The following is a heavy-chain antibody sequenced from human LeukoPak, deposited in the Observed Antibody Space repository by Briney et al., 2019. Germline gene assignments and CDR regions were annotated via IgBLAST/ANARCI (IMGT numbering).Heavy chain of an antibody. CDR2: TSSDLDVK. Sequence: GGSLGLSCAASGFTFRNYVIHWVRQAPGKGLEWVAVTSSDLDVKLYADSVKGRFTISRDNSRSTLYLQMNSLRPEDTAIYYCAREGYYGSGSPPSLYFDYWGQGTLATVSS. D-gene: IGHD3-10*01. V-gene: IGHV3-30-3*01. CDR1: GFTFRNYV. J-gene: IGHJ4*02. CDR3: AREGYYGSGSPPSLYFDY.